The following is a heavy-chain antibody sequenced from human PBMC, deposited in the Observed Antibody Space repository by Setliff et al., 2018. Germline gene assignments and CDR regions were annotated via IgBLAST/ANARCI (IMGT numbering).Heavy chain of an antibody. CDR2: INPHGSEK. CDR1: GLSYSNYW. Sequence: PGESLKISCTASGLSYSNYWVSRVRQAPGKGLEWLASINPHGSEKYYADSVKGRFTISRDNAKNSLSLQMNNLRTEDTAVYYCFGAGTCSYWGQGTLVTVSS. J-gene: IGHJ4*02. D-gene: IGHD3-10*01. CDR3: FGAGTCSY. V-gene: IGHV3-7*01.